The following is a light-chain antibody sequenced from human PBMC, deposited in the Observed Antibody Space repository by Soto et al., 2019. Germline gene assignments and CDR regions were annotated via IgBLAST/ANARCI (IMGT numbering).Light chain of an antibody. V-gene: IGLV1-40*01. CDR1: SSNIGAGYD. CDR3: QSYDSSLSALYV. Sequence: QSVLTQPPSVSGAPGQRVTISCTGSSSNIGAGYDVHWYQQLPGTAPKLLIYGNSNRPSGFPDRFSGSKSGTSASLAITGFQAEDEADYYCQSYDSSLSALYVFGTGTKV. J-gene: IGLJ1*01. CDR2: GNS.